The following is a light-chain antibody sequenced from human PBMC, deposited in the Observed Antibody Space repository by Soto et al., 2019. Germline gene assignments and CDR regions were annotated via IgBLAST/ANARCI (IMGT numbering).Light chain of an antibody. J-gene: IGKJ5*01. CDR1: QSISNY. Sequence: DIKMTQSPSSLSASVGDRVTITCRASQSISNYLQWYQQKPSQAPKLLVYAASSSQSGVPSRFSGSGSGTDFTLTISSLQPEDFATYYCQQANSFPITFGQGTRLEIK. CDR2: AAS. V-gene: IGKV1-12*01. CDR3: QQANSFPIT.